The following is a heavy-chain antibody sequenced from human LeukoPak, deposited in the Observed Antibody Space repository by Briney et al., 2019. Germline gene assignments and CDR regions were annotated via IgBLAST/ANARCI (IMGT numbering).Heavy chain of an antibody. CDR2: ISSSSNYI. CDR1: GFTFSSYE. Sequence: PGGSLRLSCAASGFTFSSYEMNWVRQAPGKGLEWVSFISSSSNYIYYTDSVKGRFTISRDNAKNSLFLQMNSLRAEDTAVYYCARGTPTTRDFDYWGQGTLVTVSS. CDR3: ARGTPTTRDFDY. V-gene: IGHV3-21*01. J-gene: IGHJ4*02. D-gene: IGHD4-11*01.